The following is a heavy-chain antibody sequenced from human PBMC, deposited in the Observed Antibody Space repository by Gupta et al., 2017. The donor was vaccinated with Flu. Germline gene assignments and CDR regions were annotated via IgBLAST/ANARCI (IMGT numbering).Heavy chain of an antibody. J-gene: IGHJ3*01. CDR2: IYAGGNT. V-gene: IGHV3-66*02. CDR1: GFSVGGNF. D-gene: IGHD5-24*01. Sequence: EQLLESWGGLVQPEKSLTLSCALHGFSVGGNFMTWVRQAPGRGLECVSGIYAGGNTYDSDSVKGRFTISRDQSKNTVYLQMNSLRHDDTAVYYCARGLNCDVWGQGTTVTVS. CDR3: ARGLNCDV.